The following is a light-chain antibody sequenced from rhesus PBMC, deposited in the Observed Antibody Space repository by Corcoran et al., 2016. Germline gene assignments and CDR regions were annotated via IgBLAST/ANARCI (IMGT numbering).Light chain of an antibody. V-gene: IGKV1-18*01. J-gene: IGKJ1*01. CDR2: AAS. CDR3: QQGCNSPRT. CDR1: QGISSW. Sequence: DIQMTQSPSSLSASVGDKVTITCRASQGISSWLAWYQQKPGKAPKLLIDAASRLQSGVPSRFSGSGSGTDYTLTINSLQAEDFATYYCQQGCNSPRTFGQGTKVEVK.